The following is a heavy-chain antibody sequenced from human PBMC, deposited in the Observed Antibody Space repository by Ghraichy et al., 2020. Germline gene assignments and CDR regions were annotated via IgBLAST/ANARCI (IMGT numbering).Heavy chain of an antibody. CDR2: ISGSGGST. D-gene: IGHD3-10*02. Sequence: LTCAASGFTFSSYAMSWVRQAPGKGLEWVSAISGSGGSTYYADSVKGRFTISRDNSKNTLYLQMNSLRAEDTAVYYCAKMVGMAPNDYWGQGTLVTVSS. V-gene: IGHV3-23*01. J-gene: IGHJ4*02. CDR3: AKMVGMAPNDY. CDR1: GFTFSSYA.